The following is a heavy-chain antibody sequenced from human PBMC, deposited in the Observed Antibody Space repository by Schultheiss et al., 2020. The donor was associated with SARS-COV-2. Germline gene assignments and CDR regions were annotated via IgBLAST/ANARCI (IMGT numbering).Heavy chain of an antibody. CDR2: IYHSRST. J-gene: IGHJ4*02. Sequence: SETLSLTCAVSGYSISSGYYWGWIRQPPGKGLEWIGSIYHSRSTYYNPSLKSRVTISVDTSKNQFSLKLSSVTAADTAVYYCARDNNLATLTDWGQGTLVTVSS. CDR1: GYSISSGYY. V-gene: IGHV4-38-2*02. D-gene: IGHD5-12*01. CDR3: ARDNNLATLTD.